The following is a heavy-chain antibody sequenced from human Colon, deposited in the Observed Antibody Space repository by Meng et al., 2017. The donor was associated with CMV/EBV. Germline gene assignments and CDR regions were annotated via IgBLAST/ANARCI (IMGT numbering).Heavy chain of an antibody. CDR1: GFTVSSSY. CDR2: IYISGNT. CDR3: ARGRSTAYPNTFEY. D-gene: IGHD2/OR15-2a*01. J-gene: IGHJ4*02. Sequence: GGSLRLSCAASGFTVSSSYVTWVRQAPGKGLEWVSIIYISGNTYYADSLRGRFTISRDNSKNMVYLQMNSLRVDDTAVYYCARGRSTAYPNTFEYWGQGTLVTVSS. V-gene: IGHV3-53*01.